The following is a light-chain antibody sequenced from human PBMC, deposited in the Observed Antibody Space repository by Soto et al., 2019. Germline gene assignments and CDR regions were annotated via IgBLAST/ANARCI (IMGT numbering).Light chain of an antibody. CDR1: SSDVGGYNY. CDR3: SSYAGSNNFAV. Sequence: QSALTQPPSASGSPGQSVTISCTGTSSDVGGYNYVSWYQQHPGKAPKLMIYEASKRPSGVPDRFSGSKSGNTASLTVSGLQAEDEADYSCSSYAGSNNFAVFGGGTKLTVL. CDR2: EAS. V-gene: IGLV2-8*01. J-gene: IGLJ2*01.